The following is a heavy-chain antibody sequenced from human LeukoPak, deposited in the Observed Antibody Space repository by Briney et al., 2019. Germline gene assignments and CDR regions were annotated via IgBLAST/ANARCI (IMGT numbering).Heavy chain of an antibody. V-gene: IGHV1-2*02. CDR3: ARGNITMIIAYYDY. D-gene: IGHD3-22*01. CDR2: INPNSGGT. Sequence: ASVKVSCKASGYTFTGYYMHWVRQAPGQGLEWMGWINPNSGGTNYAQKFQGRVTMTRDTSMNIAYMELSRLRSDDTAVYYCARGNITMIIAYYDYWGQGTLVTVSS. CDR1: GYTFTGYY. J-gene: IGHJ4*02.